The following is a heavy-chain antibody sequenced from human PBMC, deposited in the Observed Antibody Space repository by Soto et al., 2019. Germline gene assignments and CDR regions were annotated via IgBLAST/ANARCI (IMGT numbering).Heavy chain of an antibody. J-gene: IGHJ6*02. CDR3: ARLRGYSYGAPAYYNDGMDV. CDR1: GGSISSYY. CDR2: IYYSGST. Sequence: QVQLQESGPGLVKPSETLSLTCTVSGGSISSYYWSWIRQPPGKGLEWIGYIYYSGSTNYNPSLKRRVPISVERSKHQFSRKLSSVTAADTAVYYCARLRGYSYGAPAYYNDGMDVWGQGTKVTVAS. V-gene: IGHV4-59*01. D-gene: IGHD5-18*01.